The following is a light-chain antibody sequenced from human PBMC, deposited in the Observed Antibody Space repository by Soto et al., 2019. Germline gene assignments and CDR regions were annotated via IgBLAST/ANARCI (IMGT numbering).Light chain of an antibody. CDR1: SSDFGSYNY. V-gene: IGLV2-14*01. CDR3: SSYTTSSTEV. CDR2: EVS. J-gene: IGLJ1*01. Sequence: QSVLTQPASVSGSPGQSITISCIGTSSDFGSYNYVSWYQHHPGKAPKLVISEVSNRPSGVSYRYSGSKSGNTASLTISGLQAEDEADYYCSSYTTSSTEVFGTGTKVTVL.